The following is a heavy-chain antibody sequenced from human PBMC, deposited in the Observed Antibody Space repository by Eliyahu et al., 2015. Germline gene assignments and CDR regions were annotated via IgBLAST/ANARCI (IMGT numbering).Heavy chain of an antibody. CDR1: FNSYT. CDR2: ISYDGNNK. Sequence: FNSYTMHWVRQAPGKGLEWVAAISYDGNNKYYADSVKGRFTISRDNSKNTLYLQMNSLRVEDSAVFYCARSRSGYYPDYDYWGQGTLVTVSS. V-gene: IGHV3-30-3*01. CDR3: ARSRSGYYPDYDY. D-gene: IGHD3-22*01. J-gene: IGHJ4*02.